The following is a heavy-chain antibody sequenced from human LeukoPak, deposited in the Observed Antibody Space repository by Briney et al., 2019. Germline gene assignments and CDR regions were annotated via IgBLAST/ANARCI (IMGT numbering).Heavy chain of an antibody. D-gene: IGHD1-1*01. CDR3: ARHGGTAYFYMDA. Sequence: PSETLSLTCTVSGGSISSYYWSWIRQPPGKGLEWIGYIYYSGSTNYNPSLKSRVTISVDTSKNQFSLKLSSVTAADTAVYFCARHGGTAYFYMDAWGKGTTVIVSS. V-gene: IGHV4-59*08. CDR2: IYYSGST. J-gene: IGHJ6*03. CDR1: GGSISSYY.